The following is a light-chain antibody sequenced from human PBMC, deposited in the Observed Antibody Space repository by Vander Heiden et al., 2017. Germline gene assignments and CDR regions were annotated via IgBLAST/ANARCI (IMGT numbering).Light chain of an antibody. J-gene: IGLJ2*01. V-gene: IGLV1-40*01. Sequence: QSVLTQPPSVSGAPGQRVTISRTGSTSTIGAGYDVHWYQQLPGTAPKLLIYDNINRPSGVPDRFSGSKSGTSASLAITGLQAEDEADYYCQSYDSSLGGHVVFGGGTKLTVL. CDR1: TSTIGAGYD. CDR2: DNI. CDR3: QSYDSSLGGHVV.